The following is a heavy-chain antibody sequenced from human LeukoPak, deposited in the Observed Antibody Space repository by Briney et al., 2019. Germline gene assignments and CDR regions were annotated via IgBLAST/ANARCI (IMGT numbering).Heavy chain of an antibody. V-gene: IGHV4-30-2*01. D-gene: IGHD6-19*01. Sequence: SETLSLTCAVSGGSISSGGYSWSWIRQPPGKGLEWIGYIYHSGSTYYNPSLKSRVTISVDGSKNQFSLKLSSVTAADTAVYYCARAVLAVAGTTKYYFDYWGQGTLVTVSS. CDR3: ARAVLAVAGTTKYYFDY. CDR2: IYHSGST. J-gene: IGHJ4*02. CDR1: GGSISSGGYS.